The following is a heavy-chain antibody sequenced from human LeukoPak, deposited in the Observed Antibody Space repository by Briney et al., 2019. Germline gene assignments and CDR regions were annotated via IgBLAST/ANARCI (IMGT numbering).Heavy chain of an antibody. V-gene: IGHV3-7*01. Sequence: SGGSLRLSCAASGFTFSSYWMSWVRQAPGKGLEWVANIKQDGSEKYYVDSVKGRFTISRDNAKNSLYLQMNSLRAEDTAVYYCARDHIVVPAAYYYFDYWGQGTLVTVSS. J-gene: IGHJ4*02. D-gene: IGHD2-2*01. CDR2: IKQDGSEK. CDR3: ARDHIVVPAAYYYFDY. CDR1: GFTFSSYW.